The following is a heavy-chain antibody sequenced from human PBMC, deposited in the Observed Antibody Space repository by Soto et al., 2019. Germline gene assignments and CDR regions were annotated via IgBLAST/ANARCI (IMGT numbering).Heavy chain of an antibody. D-gene: IGHD3-22*01. CDR1: GGSFSGYY. J-gene: IGHJ6*02. CDR3: ARGRYYYDSSGYYAYYYYYGMDV. CDR2: INHSGST. Sequence: SETLSLTCAVYGGSFSGYYWSWIRQPPGKGLEWIGEINHSGSTNYNPSLKSRVTISVDTSKSQFSLKLSSVTAADTAVYYCARGRYYYDSSGYYAYYYYYGMDVWGQGTTVTVSS. V-gene: IGHV4-34*01.